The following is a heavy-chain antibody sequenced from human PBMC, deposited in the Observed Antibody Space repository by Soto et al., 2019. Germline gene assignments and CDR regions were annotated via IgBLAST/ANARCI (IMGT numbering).Heavy chain of an antibody. CDR2: INAGNGNT. J-gene: IGHJ4*02. V-gene: IGHV1-3*01. CDR1: GYTFTSYA. CDR3: ARVSGSSWYFGY. D-gene: IGHD6-13*01. Sequence: QVQLVQSGAEVKKPGASVKVSCKASGYTFTSYAMHWVRQAPGQRLEWMGWINAGNGNTKYSQKFQDRVTITRDTAASTAYMELSSLRSEDTAVYYCARVSGSSWYFGYWGQGTLVTVSS.